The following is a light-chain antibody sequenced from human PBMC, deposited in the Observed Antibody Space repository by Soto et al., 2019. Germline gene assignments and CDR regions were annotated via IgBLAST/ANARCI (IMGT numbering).Light chain of an antibody. Sequence: EIVLTQSPATLSLSPGERATLSCRASQSVSSYFAWYQQKPGQAPRLLIYDASSRATGIPARFSGSGSGTEFTLTISSLEPEDFAVYYCQQRGNLPLTFGQGTKVEIK. CDR3: QQRGNLPLT. CDR2: DAS. CDR1: QSVSSY. V-gene: IGKV3-11*01. J-gene: IGKJ1*01.